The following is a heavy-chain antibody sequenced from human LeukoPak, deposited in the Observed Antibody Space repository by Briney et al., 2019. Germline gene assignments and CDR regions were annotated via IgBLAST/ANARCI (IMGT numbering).Heavy chain of an antibody. J-gene: IGHJ6*03. D-gene: IGHD3-9*01. CDR3: AIPFDRRDQLRYFDWLLSADYYYYYMDV. CDR1: GGIFSSYV. CDR2: VIPMFGTA. V-gene: IGHV1-69*06. Sequence: GASVKVSCKASGGIFSSYVISWVRQAPGQGLEWMGGVIPMFGTANYAQKFQDRVTITADKSTNTDYMELSSLRSDDTAVYYCAIPFDRRDQLRYFDWLLSADYYYYYMDVWGKGTTVTISS.